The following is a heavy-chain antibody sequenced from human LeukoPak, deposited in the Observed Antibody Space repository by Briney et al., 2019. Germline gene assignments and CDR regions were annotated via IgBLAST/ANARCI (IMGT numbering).Heavy chain of an antibody. Sequence: GGSLRLSCAASGFTFSSYAMSWVRQAPGKGLEWVSAISGSGGSTYYADSVKGRFTISRDNSKNTLYLQMNSLRAEDTAVYYCAIFMKVVGIPPFDYWGQGTLVTVSS. CDR3: AIFMKVVGIPPFDY. CDR2: ISGSGGST. CDR1: GFTFSSYA. V-gene: IGHV3-23*01. D-gene: IGHD3-22*01. J-gene: IGHJ4*02.